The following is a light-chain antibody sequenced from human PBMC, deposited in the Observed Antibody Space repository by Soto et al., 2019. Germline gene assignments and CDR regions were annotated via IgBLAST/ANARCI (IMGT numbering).Light chain of an antibody. V-gene: IGKV3-20*01. CDR1: QSVRGSY. J-gene: IGKJ1*01. CDR3: QQYGSSST. CDR2: GAA. Sequence: EMVFTPAPGPPPFSPVERATLSLRASQSVRGSYLAWYQQTPGQAPRLLIFGAASRATGIPDRFSVRGSGTDFTLTISRMEPEDFAVDYCQQYGSSSTFGQGTKVDIK.